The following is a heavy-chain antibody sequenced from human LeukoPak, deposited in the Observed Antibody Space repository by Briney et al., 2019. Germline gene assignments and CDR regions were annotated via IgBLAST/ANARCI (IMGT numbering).Heavy chain of an antibody. CDR1: GVSISSHY. J-gene: IGHJ4*02. Sequence: SETLSLTCTVSGVSISSHYWSWIRQSPGKGLEWIGNIYYTGNTNYNPSLKSRVAISIDTSKNQFSLTLHSVTAADAAVYYCASAGNPHYFDFWGQGPLVTVSS. V-gene: IGHV4-59*11. CDR2: IYYTGNT. CDR3: ASAGNPHYFDF.